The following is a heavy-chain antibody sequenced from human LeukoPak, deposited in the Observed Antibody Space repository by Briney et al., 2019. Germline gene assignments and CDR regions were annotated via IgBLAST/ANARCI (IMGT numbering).Heavy chain of an antibody. V-gene: IGHV4-34*01. Sequence: SETLSLTCAVYGGSFSGYYWSWIRQPPGKGLEWIGEINHSGSTNYNPSLKSRVTISVDTSKNQFSPKLSSVTAADTAVYYCARGRIRNDFWGQGTLVTVSS. J-gene: IGHJ4*02. CDR1: GGSFSGYY. CDR3: ARGRIRNDF. CDR2: INHSGST. D-gene: IGHD1-1*01.